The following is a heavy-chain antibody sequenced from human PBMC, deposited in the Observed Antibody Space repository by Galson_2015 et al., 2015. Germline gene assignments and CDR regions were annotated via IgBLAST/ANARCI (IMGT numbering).Heavy chain of an antibody. CDR1: GFSFTNAW. V-gene: IGHV3-15*01. Sequence: SLRLSCAASGFSFTNAWMRWVRQAPGKGLEWVGRIRAKADGGTTEHAAPVKGRFTISGDDSKNTAYLQMNSLKPEDTAVYYCTTLLTWGQGTLVTVSS. CDR3: TTLLT. J-gene: IGHJ5*02. CDR2: IRAKADGGTT. D-gene: IGHD2-15*01.